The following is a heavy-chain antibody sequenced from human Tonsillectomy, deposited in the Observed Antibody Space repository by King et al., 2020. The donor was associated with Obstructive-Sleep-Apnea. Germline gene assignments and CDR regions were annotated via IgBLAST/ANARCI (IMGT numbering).Heavy chain of an antibody. CDR3: ARDCGIEQPPDY. D-gene: IGHD1-26*01. CDR1: GFTFSSYA. Sequence: HVQLVESGGGVVQPGRSLRLSCAASGFTFSSYAMHWVRQAPGKGLEWVAVISYDGSNKYYADSVKGRFTISRDNSKNTLYLQMNSLRAEDTAVYYCARDCGIEQPPDYWGQGTLVTVSS. J-gene: IGHJ4*02. V-gene: IGHV3-30*04. CDR2: ISYDGSNK.